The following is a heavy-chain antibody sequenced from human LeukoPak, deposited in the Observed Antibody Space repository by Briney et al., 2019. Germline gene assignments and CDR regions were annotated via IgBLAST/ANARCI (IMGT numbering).Heavy chain of an antibody. V-gene: IGHV4-30-2*01. CDR2: IYHSGST. CDR1: GGSISSGGYS. J-gene: IGHJ5*02. D-gene: IGHD3-9*01. CDR3: ARGADILTGYSPGWFDP. Sequence: SETLSLTCTVSGGSISSGGYSWSWIRQPPGKGLEWIGYIYHSGSTYYNPSLKSRVTISVDRSKNQFSLKLSSVTAADTAVYYCARGADILTGYSPGWFDPWGQGTLVTVSS.